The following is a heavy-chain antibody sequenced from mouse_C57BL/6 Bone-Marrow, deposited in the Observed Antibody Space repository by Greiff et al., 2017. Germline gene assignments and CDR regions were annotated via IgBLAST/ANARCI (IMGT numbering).Heavy chain of an antibody. D-gene: IGHD1-3*01. CDR3: AITYWYFDV. J-gene: IGHJ1*03. CDR1: GFTFSDYG. V-gene: IGHV5-17*01. CDR2: ISRGSSTI. Sequence: EVQLVESGGGLVKPGGSLKLSCAASGFTFSDYGMHWVRQAPEKGLEWVAYISRGSSTIYYADTVKGRFTLSGDNAKNTLCLQMTSLRSDETAMYYCAITYWYFDVWGTGTTVTVSS.